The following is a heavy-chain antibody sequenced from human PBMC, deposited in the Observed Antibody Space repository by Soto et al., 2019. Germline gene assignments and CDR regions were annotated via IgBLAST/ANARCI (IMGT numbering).Heavy chain of an antibody. J-gene: IGHJ6*02. Sequence: QVQLVESGGGVVHPGGSLRLSCKASGFGFSAYSMHWVRQAPGKGLEWVAVIQHNGNYIQYADFVRGRFTISRDNYKSILYLEMNGLTPEDTALYYCVRVGWRYTYGNVLDGWGQGTAVTVSS. CDR1: GFGFSAYS. V-gene: IGHV3-30-3*01. D-gene: IGHD5-18*01. CDR3: VRVGWRYTYGNVLDG. CDR2: IQHNGNYI.